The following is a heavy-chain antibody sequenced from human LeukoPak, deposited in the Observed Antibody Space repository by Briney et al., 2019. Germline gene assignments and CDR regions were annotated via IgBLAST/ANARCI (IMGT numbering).Heavy chain of an antibody. D-gene: IGHD4-17*01. CDR1: GFTLSSYR. CDR2: ISSSSSYI. CDR3: ARDLWGTTVTTDYFDS. J-gene: IGHJ4*02. V-gene: IGHV3-21*01. Sequence: GGSLRLSCAASGFTLSSYRMNWVRQVPGKGLEWVSSISSSSSYIYYADSVKGRFTISRDNAKNSLYLQMISLRAEDMAVYYCARDLWGTTVTTDYFDSWGQGTLVTVSS.